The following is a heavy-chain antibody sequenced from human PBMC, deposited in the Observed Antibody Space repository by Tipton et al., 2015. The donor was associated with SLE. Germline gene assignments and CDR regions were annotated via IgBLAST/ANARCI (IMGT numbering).Heavy chain of an antibody. V-gene: IGHV4-34*01. CDR1: GGSISSHY. CDR3: AGRRWWGVWGY. Sequence: GLVKPSETLSLTCTVSGGSISSHYWSWIRQPPGKGLEWIGEINHSGSTNYNPSLKSRVTISVETSKNQFSLKLSSVTAADTAVYYWAGRRWWGVWGYWGQGTLVTVSS. D-gene: IGHD3-10*01. J-gene: IGHJ4*02. CDR2: INHSGST.